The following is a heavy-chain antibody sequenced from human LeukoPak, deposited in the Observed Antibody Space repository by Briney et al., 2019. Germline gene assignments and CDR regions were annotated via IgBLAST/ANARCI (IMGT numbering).Heavy chain of an antibody. V-gene: IGHV1-69*06. CDR3: AGNFKIVVVPAATSPPNYFDY. Sequence: ASVTVSCKASGGTFSSYAISWVRQAPGQGLEWMGRIIPIFGTANYAQKFQGRVTITADKSTSTAYMELSSLRSEDTAVYYCAGNFKIVVVPAATSPPNYFDYWGQGTLVTVSS. CDR2: IIPIFGTA. D-gene: IGHD2-2*01. CDR1: GGTFSSYA. J-gene: IGHJ4*02.